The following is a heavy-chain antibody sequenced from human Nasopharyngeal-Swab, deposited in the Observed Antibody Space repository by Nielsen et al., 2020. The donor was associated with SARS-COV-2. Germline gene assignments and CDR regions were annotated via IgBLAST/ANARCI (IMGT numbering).Heavy chain of an antibody. V-gene: IGHV3-48*03. CDR3: AREDYYGSGSSFDY. J-gene: IGHJ4*02. CDR2: ISSSGSTI. Sequence: VRQAPGKGLEWVSYISSSGSTIYYADSVKGRFTISRDNAKNSLYLQMNSLRAEDTAVYYCAREDYYGSGSSFDYWGQGTLVTVSS. D-gene: IGHD3-10*01.